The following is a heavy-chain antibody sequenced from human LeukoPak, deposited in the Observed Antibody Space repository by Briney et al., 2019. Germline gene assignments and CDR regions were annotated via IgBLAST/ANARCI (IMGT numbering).Heavy chain of an antibody. D-gene: IGHD5-18*01. V-gene: IGHV3-33*01. CDR3: ARVRYSYGLSTPDY. CDR1: GFTFSSYG. J-gene: IGHJ4*02. Sequence: PGGSLRLSCAASGFTFSSYGMHWVRQAPGKGLEWVAVMWYDGSNKYYADSVKGRFTISRDNSKNTLYLQMNSLRAEDTAVYYCARVRYSYGLSTPDYWGQGTLVTVSS. CDR2: MWYDGSNK.